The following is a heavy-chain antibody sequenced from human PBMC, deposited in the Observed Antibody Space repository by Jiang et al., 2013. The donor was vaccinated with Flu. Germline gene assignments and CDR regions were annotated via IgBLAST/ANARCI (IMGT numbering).Heavy chain of an antibody. D-gene: IGHD6-19*01. V-gene: IGHV4-34*01. J-gene: IGHJ4*02. CDR2: INHSGST. CDR3: ARRRWLAKGEFDY. Sequence: LLKPSETLSLTCAVYGGSFSGYYWSWIRQPPGKGLEWIGEINHSGSTNYNPSLKSRVTISVDTSKNQFSLKLSSVTAADTAVYYCARRRWLAKGEFDYWGQGTLVTVSS. CDR1: GGSFSGYY.